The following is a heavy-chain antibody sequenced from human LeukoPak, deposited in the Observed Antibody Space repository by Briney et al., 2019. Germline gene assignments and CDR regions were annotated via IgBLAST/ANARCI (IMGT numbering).Heavy chain of an antibody. Sequence: GGSLRLSCAASGFTFSSYWMNWVRQAPGKGLVWVSRIASDGSSTTYADSVKGRFSISRDNAKNTLYLQMNSLRVEDTAVYYCAREDDSYGHPFDYWGQGTLVTVSS. V-gene: IGHV3-74*01. CDR1: GFTFSSYW. J-gene: IGHJ4*02. CDR3: AREDDSYGHPFDY. CDR2: IASDGSST. D-gene: IGHD5-18*01.